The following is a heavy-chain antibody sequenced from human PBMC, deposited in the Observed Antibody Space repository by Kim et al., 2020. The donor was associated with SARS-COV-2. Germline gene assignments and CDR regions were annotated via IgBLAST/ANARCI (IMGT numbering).Heavy chain of an antibody. Sequence: GGSLRLSCAASGFTFSSYAMHWVRQAPGKGLEWVAVISYDGSNKYYADSVKGRFTISRDDSKNTLYLQMNSLRAEDTAVYYCARGTNYDILTGYYHYWGQGTLVTVSS. V-gene: IGHV3-30*04. CDR2: ISYDGSNK. J-gene: IGHJ4*02. CDR1: GFTFSSYA. D-gene: IGHD3-9*01. CDR3: ARGTNYDILTGYYHY.